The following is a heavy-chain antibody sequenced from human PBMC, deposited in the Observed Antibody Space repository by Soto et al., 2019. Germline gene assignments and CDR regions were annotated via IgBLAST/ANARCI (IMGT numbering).Heavy chain of an antibody. D-gene: IGHD3-3*01. CDR1: GGTFRSYA. Sequence: QVQLVQSGAEVKKPGSSVKVSCKASGGTFRSYAISWVRQAPGQVLEWMGGSIPIFGTANYAQKFQGRVTITADKPTSTAHMELRSLESELTAVYDCECRTKECLLLARDYYYGIDVLGQGTTVTLS. CDR2: SIPIFGTA. V-gene: IGHV1-69*06. J-gene: IGHJ6*02. CDR3: ECRTKECLLLARDYYYGIDV.